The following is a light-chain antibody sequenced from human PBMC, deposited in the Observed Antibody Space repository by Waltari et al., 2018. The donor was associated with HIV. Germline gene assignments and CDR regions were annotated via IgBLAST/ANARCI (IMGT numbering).Light chain of an antibody. V-gene: IGLV3-25*03. J-gene: IGLJ3*02. Sequence: SYELTQPPSVSVSPGQTAKITCSGDALPNHSAHWYQQKPGQAPLLVIYKDTQRPSGTPERFSGSHAGTTVTLTISGVQAEDEADYYCESADNSGTYWVFGGGTKLSVL. CDR3: ESADNSGTYWV. CDR2: KDT. CDR1: ALPNHS.